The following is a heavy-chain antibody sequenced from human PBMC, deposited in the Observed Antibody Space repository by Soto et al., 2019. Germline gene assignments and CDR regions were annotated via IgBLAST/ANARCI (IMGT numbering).Heavy chain of an antibody. CDR2: INPSGGST. J-gene: IGHJ4*02. V-gene: IGHV1-46*01. CDR3: ARGITIFGGVIMALDY. D-gene: IGHD3-3*01. CDR1: GYTFSNYY. Sequence: ASVKVSCKASGYTFSNYYMHWVRQAPGQGLEWMGIINPSGGSTNYAQKFQGRVTMTRDTSTSTVYMELSSLRSEDTAVYYCARGITIFGGVIMALDYSGQGTLVTVSS.